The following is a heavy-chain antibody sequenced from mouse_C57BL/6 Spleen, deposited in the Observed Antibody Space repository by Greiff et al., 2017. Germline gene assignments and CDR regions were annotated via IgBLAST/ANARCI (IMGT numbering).Heavy chain of an antibody. D-gene: IGHD2-2*01. CDR2: IDPSDSET. CDR1: GYTFTSYW. CDR3: AREGSWLGDY. V-gene: IGHV1-52*01. J-gene: IGHJ4*01. Sequence: QVQLKQPGAELVRPGSSVKLSCKASGYTFTSYWMHWVKQRPIQGLEWIGNIDPSDSETHYNQKFKDKATLTVDKSSSTAYMQLSSLTSEDSAVYYCAREGSWLGDYWGQGTSVTVSS.